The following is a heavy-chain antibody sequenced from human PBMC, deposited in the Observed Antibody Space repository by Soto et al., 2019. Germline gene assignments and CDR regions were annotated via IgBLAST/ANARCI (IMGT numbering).Heavy chain of an antibody. CDR2: ISSSGSTI. D-gene: IGHD1-26*01. Sequence: QVQLVESGGGLVKPGGSLRLSLPASGFTFSDYYMSWIPQAPGKGLEGVSYISSSGSTIYYADSVKGRFTISRDNAKNSLYLQMNSLRAEDTAVYYCARDPRMDPDEGWDGYWGQGTLVTVSS. J-gene: IGHJ4*02. CDR1: GFTFSDYY. V-gene: IGHV3-11*01. CDR3: ARDPRMDPDEGWDGY.